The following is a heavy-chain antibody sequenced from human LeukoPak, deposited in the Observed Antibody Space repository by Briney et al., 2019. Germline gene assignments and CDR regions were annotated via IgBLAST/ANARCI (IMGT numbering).Heavy chain of an antibody. Sequence: GESLRLSCAASGFTFSNYGIHWVRQAPGKGLEWVAVIYYDGSEKYYADSVKGRFTLSRDNSENTVYLQMNSLRAGDTAVYYCARVSGYGDYSYYFDYWGQGTLVTVSS. D-gene: IGHD4-17*01. V-gene: IGHV3-33*01. CDR1: GFTFSNYG. J-gene: IGHJ4*02. CDR2: IYYDGSEK. CDR3: ARVSGYGDYSYYFDY.